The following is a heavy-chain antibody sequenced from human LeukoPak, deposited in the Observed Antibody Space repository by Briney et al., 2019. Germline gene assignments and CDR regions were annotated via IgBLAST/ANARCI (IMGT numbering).Heavy chain of an antibody. CDR2: VKQDGTEK. D-gene: IGHD6-13*01. CDR3: ARAGGTSWADY. V-gene: IGHV3-7*01. J-gene: IGHJ4*02. Sequence: GGSLRLSCEASGFPFRDYWMTWVRQAPGKGLEWVANVKQDGTEKFYVDSVKGRFTISRDNGKNSLYLQMNSLRVEDTAIYYCARAGGTSWADYWGQGTLVTVSS. CDR1: GFPFRDYW.